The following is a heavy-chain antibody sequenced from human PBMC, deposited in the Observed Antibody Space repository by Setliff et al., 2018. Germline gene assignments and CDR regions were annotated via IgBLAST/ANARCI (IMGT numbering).Heavy chain of an antibody. V-gene: IGHV4-31*03. CDR1: GGSISSGGYY. CDR2: IYYSGST. Sequence: PSETLSLTCTVSGGSISSGGYYWSWIRQHPGKGLEWIGYIYYSGSTYYHPSLKSRVTISVDTSKNQFSLKLSSVTAADTAVYYCARDPLTTNRRRAFDIWGQGTMVTVSS. J-gene: IGHJ3*02. D-gene: IGHD4-17*01. CDR3: ARDPLTTNRRRAFDI.